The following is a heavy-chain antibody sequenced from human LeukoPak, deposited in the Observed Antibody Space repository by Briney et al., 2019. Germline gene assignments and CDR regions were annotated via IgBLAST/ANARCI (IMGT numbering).Heavy chain of an antibody. V-gene: IGHV4-4*07. J-gene: IGHJ4*02. CDR1: GGSISSYY. D-gene: IGHD3-10*01. CDR2: IYTSGST. CDR3: ARDSGGSYYYGSGSYLYFDY. Sequence: SETLSLTCTVSGGSISSYYWSWIRQPAGKGLEWIGRIYTSGSTNYNPSLKSRVTMSVDTSKNQFSLKLSSVTAADTAVYYCARDSGGSYYYGSGSYLYFDYWGQGTLVTVSS.